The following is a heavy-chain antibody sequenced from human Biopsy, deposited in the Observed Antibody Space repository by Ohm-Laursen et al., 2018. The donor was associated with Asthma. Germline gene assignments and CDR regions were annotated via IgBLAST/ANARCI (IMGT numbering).Heavy chain of an antibody. CDR2: ISSSGSTT. CDR3: ARVFESSEWGPFYHFGLDV. D-gene: IGHD6-25*01. V-gene: IGHV3-11*01. CDR1: GFDFSDYT. J-gene: IGHJ6*02. Sequence: GSLRLSCSASGFDFSDYTMNWVRQAPGKGLEWVSSISSSGSTTYPAESVNGRFTISRDNAQKSLFLQMGSLRAEDTAIYYCARVFESSEWGPFYHFGLDVWGQGTTVAVSS.